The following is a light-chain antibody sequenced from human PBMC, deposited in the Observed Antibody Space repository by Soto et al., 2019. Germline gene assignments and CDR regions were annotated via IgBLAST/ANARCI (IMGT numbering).Light chain of an antibody. V-gene: IGKV3-15*01. Sequence: EIVMTQSPATLSVSPGERATLSCRASQSVNSILAWYQQKPGQAPRLLIYGASTRATGIPDRFSGSGSGTEFTLTISSLQSEDSAVYYCQQYDIWPRTFGQGTKLEIK. CDR1: QSVNSI. J-gene: IGKJ2*01. CDR2: GAS. CDR3: QQYDIWPRT.